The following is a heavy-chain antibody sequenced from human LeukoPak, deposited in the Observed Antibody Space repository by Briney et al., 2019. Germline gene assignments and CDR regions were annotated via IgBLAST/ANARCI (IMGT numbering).Heavy chain of an antibody. CDR3: ARGRVRSLHYYYYGMDV. V-gene: IGHV4-34*01. J-gene: IGHJ6*02. CDR1: GGSFSGYY. Sequence: SETLSLTCAVYGGSFSGYYWSWIRQPPGKGLEWIGEINHSGSTNYNPSLKSRVTISVDTSKNQFSLKLSSVTAADTAVYYCARGRVRSLHYYYYGMDVWGQGTTVTVSS. D-gene: IGHD3-10*01. CDR2: INHSGST.